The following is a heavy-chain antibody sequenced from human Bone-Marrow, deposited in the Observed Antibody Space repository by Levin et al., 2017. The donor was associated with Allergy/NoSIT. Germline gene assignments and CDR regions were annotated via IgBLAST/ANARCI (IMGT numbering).Heavy chain of an antibody. D-gene: IGHD6-13*01. CDR2: IKEDGSEE. J-gene: IGHJ4*02. CDR3: VRDHSSSWYFDF. V-gene: IGHV3-7*01. CDR1: GFSFSTYW. Sequence: SCAASGFSFSTYWMSWVRQAPGKGLEWLAHIKEDGSEEYYVDSVKGRFTISRDNAKKSVYLQVDSLRVEDTAVYFCVRDHSSSWYFDFWGQGIQVTVSS.